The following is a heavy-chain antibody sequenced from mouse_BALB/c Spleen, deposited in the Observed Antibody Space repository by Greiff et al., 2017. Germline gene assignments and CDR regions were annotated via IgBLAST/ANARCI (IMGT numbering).Heavy chain of an antibody. J-gene: IGHJ2*01. CDR3: ARYDYDGSDY. CDR1: GYTFTSYW. Sequence: QVQLKESGAELAKPGASVKMSCKASGYTFTSYWMHWVKQRPGQGLEWIGYINPSTGYTEYNQKFKDKATLTADKSSSTAYMQLSSLTSEDSAVYYCARYDYDGSDYWGQGTTLTVSS. V-gene: IGHV1-7*01. D-gene: IGHD2-4*01. CDR2: INPSTGYT.